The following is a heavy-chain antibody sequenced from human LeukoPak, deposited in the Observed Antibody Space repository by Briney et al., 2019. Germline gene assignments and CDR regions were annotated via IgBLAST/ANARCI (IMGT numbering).Heavy chain of an antibody. V-gene: IGHV3-23*01. J-gene: IGHJ3*02. CDR2: ISGSGGST. CDR3: AELRFLEWLPHDAFDI. Sequence: GGSLRLSSAASGFTLSSYAMSWVRQAPGKGLEWVSAISGSGGSTYYADSVKGRFTISRDNSKNTLYLQMNSLRAEDTAVYYCAELRFLEWLPHDAFDIWGQGTMVTVSS. D-gene: IGHD3-3*01. CDR1: GFTLSSYA.